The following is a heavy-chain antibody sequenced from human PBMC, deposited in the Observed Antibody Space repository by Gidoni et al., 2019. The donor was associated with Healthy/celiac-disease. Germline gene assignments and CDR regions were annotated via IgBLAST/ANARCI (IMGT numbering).Heavy chain of an antibody. CDR3: ARDRLPDIVATITYYYGMDV. Sequence: QVQLVESGGGLVKPGGSLRLSCAASGFTFSDYYMSWIRQAPGKGLEWVSYISSSGSTIYYADSVKGRFTISRDNAKNSLYLQMNSLRAEDTAVYYCARDRLPDIVATITYYYGMDVWGQGTTVTVSS. D-gene: IGHD5-12*01. V-gene: IGHV3-11*01. CDR2: ISSSGSTI. CDR1: GFTFSDYY. J-gene: IGHJ6*02.